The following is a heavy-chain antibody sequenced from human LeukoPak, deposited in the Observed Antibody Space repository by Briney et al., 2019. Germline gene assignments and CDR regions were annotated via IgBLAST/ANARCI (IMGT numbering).Heavy chain of an antibody. CDR1: GFSFSTYW. D-gene: IGHD6-13*01. J-gene: IGHJ4*02. Sequence: GGSLRLSCASSGFSFSTYWMSWVRQAPGKGLEWVANIKQDGSEKYYVDSAKGRFAISRDNAKNSLYLQMNSLTAEDTAVYYCATDLGSSRPNFWGQGILVTVSS. V-gene: IGHV3-7*01. CDR2: IKQDGSEK. CDR3: ATDLGSSRPNF.